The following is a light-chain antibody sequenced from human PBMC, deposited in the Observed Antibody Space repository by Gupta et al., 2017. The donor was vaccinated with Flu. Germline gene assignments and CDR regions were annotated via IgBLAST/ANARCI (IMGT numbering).Light chain of an antibody. J-gene: IGLJ3*02. CDR1: SRDVGAHNY. CDR3: NSYTSSSTWV. CDR2: EVS. Sequence: SITISCTGTSRDVGAHNYVSWYQQQPGKAPKSRIYEVSNRPSGVSNRFSGSKSGNTASLTISGLQAEDEADYYCNSYTSSSTWVFGGGTKLTVL. V-gene: IGLV2-14*01.